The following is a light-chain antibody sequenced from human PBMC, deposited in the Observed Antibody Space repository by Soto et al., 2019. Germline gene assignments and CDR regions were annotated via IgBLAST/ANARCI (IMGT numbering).Light chain of an antibody. Sequence: DIQMTQSPSSLSASVGNRVTITCRASQSISTYLNWYQKKPGKAPNLLIYGASRLQSGVPSRFSGSGSGTEFTLTISSLQPDDFATYYCQHYNSYSEAFGQGTKVDIK. CDR3: QHYNSYSEA. CDR1: QSISTY. J-gene: IGKJ1*01. CDR2: GAS. V-gene: IGKV1-5*01.